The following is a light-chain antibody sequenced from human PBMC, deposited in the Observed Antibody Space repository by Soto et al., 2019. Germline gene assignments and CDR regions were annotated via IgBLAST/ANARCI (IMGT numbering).Light chain of an antibody. J-gene: IGKJ1*01. Sequence: ARLTITCRASKRKNTCLPWYQQKPGRAPKLLNYEASSLESGAPSRCGGSASGTEFPLTISRLQPDYVATYCCQHYNRYSEAFGEGTKVDIK. CDR1: KRKNTC. CDR2: EAS. V-gene: IGKV1-5*01. CDR3: QHYNRYSEA.